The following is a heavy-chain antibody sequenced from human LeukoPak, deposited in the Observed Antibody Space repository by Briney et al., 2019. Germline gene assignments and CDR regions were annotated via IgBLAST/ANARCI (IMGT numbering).Heavy chain of an antibody. J-gene: IGHJ4*02. CDR2: ISSTGGGSII. V-gene: IGHV3-48*03. Sequence: GGSLRLSCAASGFTFSSYEMNWVRQAPGKGLEWVAYISSTGGGSIIHYADSVRGRFTISRANAKNSLYLQMNSLRAEDTAVYYCARFAGYSSGWYWDYWGQGTLVTVSS. CDR3: ARFAGYSSGWYWDY. CDR1: GFTFSSYE. D-gene: IGHD6-19*01.